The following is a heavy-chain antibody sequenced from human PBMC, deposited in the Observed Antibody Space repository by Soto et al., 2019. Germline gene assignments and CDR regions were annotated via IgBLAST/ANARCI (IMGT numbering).Heavy chain of an antibody. CDR3: EREYYYGSGGAY. Sequence: QVQLVQSGAEVKKPGASVKVSCKASGYTFTSYGISWVRQAPGQGLEWMGWISAYNGNTNYAQNLQGRVTMTTDTSTSTAYMELRSRRADDTAVYSCEREYYYGSGGAYWGQGTLVTVSS. V-gene: IGHV1-18*01. CDR2: ISAYNGNT. CDR1: GYTFTSYG. J-gene: IGHJ4*02. D-gene: IGHD3-10*01.